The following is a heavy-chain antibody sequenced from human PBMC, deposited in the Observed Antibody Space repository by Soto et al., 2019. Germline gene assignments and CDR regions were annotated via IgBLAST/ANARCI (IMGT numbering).Heavy chain of an antibody. CDR1: GGIFRSFA. CDR3: AREREAGQPYFDY. J-gene: IGHJ4*02. D-gene: IGHD6-19*01. V-gene: IGHV1-69*01. Sequence: QVQLVQSGAEVKKPGSSVKVSCKASGGIFRSFAISWVRQAPGQGLEWMGGVIPIFGSTNYAQKFQGRATIIADESTSTAYMELSNLRSDDTAVYYCAREREAGQPYFDYWGQGTLVTVSS. CDR2: VIPIFGST.